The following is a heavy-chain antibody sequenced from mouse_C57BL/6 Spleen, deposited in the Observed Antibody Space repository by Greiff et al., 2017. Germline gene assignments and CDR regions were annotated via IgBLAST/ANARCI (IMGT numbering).Heavy chain of an antibody. J-gene: IGHJ4*01. CDR2: IGPGSGST. Sequence: QVQLQQPGAELVKPGASVKMSCKASGYTFTDYYINWVKQRPGQGLEWIGKIGPGSGSTYYNEKFKGKATLTADKSSSTAYMQLSSLTSEDSAVYFCASYGSSYNYAMDYWGQGTSVTGSS. V-gene: IGHV1-77*01. D-gene: IGHD1-1*01. CDR1: GYTFTDYY. CDR3: ASYGSSYNYAMDY.